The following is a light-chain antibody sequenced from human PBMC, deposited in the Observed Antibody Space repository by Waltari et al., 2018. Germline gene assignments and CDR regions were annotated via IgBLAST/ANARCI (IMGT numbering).Light chain of an antibody. CDR2: EVT. J-gene: IGLJ2*01. CDR1: SSDVGGHNY. V-gene: IGLV2-8*01. CDR3: SSYAGSNIVV. Sequence: QSALTQPPSASGSPGQSVTISCTGTSSDVGGHNYVSWYQQHPGKAPKVMIYEVTQRPSGVPDRFSGSKSGNTASLTVSGLQAEDEADYYCSSYAGSNIVVFGGGTKLTVL.